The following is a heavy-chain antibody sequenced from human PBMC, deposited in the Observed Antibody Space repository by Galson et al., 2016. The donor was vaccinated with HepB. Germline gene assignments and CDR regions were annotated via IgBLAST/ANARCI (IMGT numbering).Heavy chain of an antibody. CDR2: ITTSGTYT. Sequence: SLRLSCAASGFTFSDYYMTWIRQAPGKGLEWVSYITTSGTYTYYADSVKGRFTISRDNARNSLYLQMNSLRAEDTAVYYCASSPTGGYWGQGTLVTVSS. CDR1: GFTFSDYY. CDR3: ASSPTGGY. J-gene: IGHJ4*02. V-gene: IGHV3-11*06. D-gene: IGHD3-16*01.